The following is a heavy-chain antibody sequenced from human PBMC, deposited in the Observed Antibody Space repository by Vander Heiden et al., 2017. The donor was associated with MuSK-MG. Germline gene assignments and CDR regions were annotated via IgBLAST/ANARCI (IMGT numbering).Heavy chain of an antibody. CDR2: INHSGST. J-gene: IGHJ4*02. Sequence: QVQLQQWGAGLLKPSETLSLTCAVYGGSFSGYYWSWIRQPPGKGLGWIGEINHSGSTNYNPSLKSRVTISVDTSKNQFSLKLSSVTAADTAVYYCARAQGGYSGYDSYWGQGTLVTVSS. V-gene: IGHV4-34*01. CDR3: ARAQGGYSGYDSY. CDR1: GGSFSGYY. D-gene: IGHD5-12*01.